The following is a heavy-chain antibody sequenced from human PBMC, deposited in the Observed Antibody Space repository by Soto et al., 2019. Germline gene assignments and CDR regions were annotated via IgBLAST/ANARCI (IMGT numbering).Heavy chain of an antibody. Sequence: VVSRILACTSSVFTSVSNLVGWVRPAPVNWLGWGANIKEYGIGKYYVDSLKGLFSISRDNARNSLYLQMNSLRVEDTAVYYCVRVPRLVVYWGQGALVNV. D-gene: IGHD2-15*01. J-gene: IGHJ4*02. CDR2: IKEYGIGK. V-gene: IGHV3-7*03. CDR1: VFTSVSNL. CDR3: VRVPRLVVY.